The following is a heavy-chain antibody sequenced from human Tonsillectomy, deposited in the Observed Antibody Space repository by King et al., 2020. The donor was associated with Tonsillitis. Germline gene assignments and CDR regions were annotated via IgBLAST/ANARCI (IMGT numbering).Heavy chain of an antibody. V-gene: IGHV3-23*04. CDR1: GFTFRSYA. CDR2: ISGSGGST. D-gene: IGHD3-22*01. Sequence: VQLVESGGGLVQPGGSLRLSCTASGFTFRSYAMSWVRQAPGKGLEWLSGISGSGGSTYYADSVKGRFAISRANSKNTLYLETNSLRAEDTAVYYCAKDFNKWGYDGSGSDFWGQGTLVTVSS. CDR3: AKDFNKWGYDGSGSDF. J-gene: IGHJ4*02.